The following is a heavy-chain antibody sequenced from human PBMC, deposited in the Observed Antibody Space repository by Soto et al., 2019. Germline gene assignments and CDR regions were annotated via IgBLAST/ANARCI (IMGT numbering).Heavy chain of an antibody. J-gene: IGHJ6*04. D-gene: IGHD3-10*01. CDR2: IYYSGST. V-gene: IGHV4-39*01. Sequence: QLQLQESGPGLVKPSETLSLTCTVSGGSISSSSYYWGWIRQPPGKGLEWIGGIYYSGSTYYNPSLKSRVTISVDTSKNQFSLKLSSVTAADTAVYYCARHAGVWFGEMDVWGKGTTVTVSS. CDR3: ARHAGVWFGEMDV. CDR1: GGSISSSSYY.